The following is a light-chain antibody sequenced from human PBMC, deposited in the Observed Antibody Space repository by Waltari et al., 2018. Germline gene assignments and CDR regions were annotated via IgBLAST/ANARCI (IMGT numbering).Light chain of an antibody. J-gene: IGKJ4*01. CDR3: QQTSSTPFT. V-gene: IGKV1-39*01. Sequence: TQLTQSPSSLSASVRDRVSITCRASQNVDRYLNWYQQKPGTAPRLLVSGASSLQSGVPSRFSGGGSGTDFTLTISGLEPEDFASYYCQQTSSTPFTFGGGTNVEIK. CDR2: GAS. CDR1: QNVDRY.